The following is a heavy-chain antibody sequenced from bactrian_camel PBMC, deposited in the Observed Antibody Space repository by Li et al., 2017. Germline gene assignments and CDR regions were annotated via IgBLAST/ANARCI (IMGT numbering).Heavy chain of an antibody. D-gene: IGHD2*01. V-gene: IGHV3S40*01. CDR1: GFTFGDFY. CDR2: INSGGGEI. CDR3: AAEYSGKWSSPRTGLDDCRYNY. Sequence: DVQLVESGGGLVQPGGSLRLSCAASGFTFGDFYMRWVRLAPGKGLEWVSGINSGGGEIYYPDSVKGRFTISQDNAKNTVYLQMNNLRPEDTAMYYCAAEYSGKWSSPRTGLDDCRYNYWGQGTQVTVS. J-gene: IGHJ4*01.